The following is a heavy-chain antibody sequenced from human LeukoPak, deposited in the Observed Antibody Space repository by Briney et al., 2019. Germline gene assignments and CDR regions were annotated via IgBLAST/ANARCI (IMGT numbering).Heavy chain of an antibody. CDR1: GFTFSSYS. D-gene: IGHD4-17*01. Sequence: GGSLRLSCAASGFTFSSYSMNWVRQAPGKGLEWVSSISSSSSYIYYADSVKGRFTISRDNAKNSLYLQVNSLRAEDTAVYYCARANDYGDYPEPVYWGQGTLVTVSS. CDR3: ARANDYGDYPEPVY. CDR2: ISSSSSYI. J-gene: IGHJ4*02. V-gene: IGHV3-21*01.